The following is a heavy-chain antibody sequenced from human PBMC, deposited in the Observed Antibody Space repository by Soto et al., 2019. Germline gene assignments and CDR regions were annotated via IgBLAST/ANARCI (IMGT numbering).Heavy chain of an antibody. CDR2: ISHSGST. CDR1: SGPFSGYY. Sequence: QVQLQQWGAGLLKPSETLSLTCAVYSGPFSGYYWSWVRQSPGKGLEWIGEISHSGSTNYNPSLQSRGTISVDTSKNQFSPQLSCVTAADTAVYYCAIAYITNDAFGIWGQGTLVTVSS. J-gene: IGHJ3*02. V-gene: IGHV4-34*01. CDR3: AIAYITNDAFGI. D-gene: IGHD1-1*01.